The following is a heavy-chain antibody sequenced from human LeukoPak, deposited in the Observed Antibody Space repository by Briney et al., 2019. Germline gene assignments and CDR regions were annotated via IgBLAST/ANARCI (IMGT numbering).Heavy chain of an antibody. CDR3: AKDRRRWGGGLGY. J-gene: IGHJ4*02. D-gene: IGHD3-16*01. CDR1: GFTFSSYG. V-gene: IGHV3-30*02. CDR2: IRYDGSNK. Sequence: GGSLRLSCVASGFTFSSYGMHWVRQAPGKGLEWVAFIRYDGSNKYYAASVKGRLTISRDNSKNTLYLQMNSLRAEDTAVYYCAKDRRRWGGGLGYWGQGTLVTVSS.